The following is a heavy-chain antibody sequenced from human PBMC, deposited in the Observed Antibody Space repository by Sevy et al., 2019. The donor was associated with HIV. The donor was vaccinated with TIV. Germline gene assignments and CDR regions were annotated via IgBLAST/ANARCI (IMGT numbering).Heavy chain of an antibody. CDR1: GYTFTSYD. Sequence: ASVNVSCKASGYTFTSYDINWVRQATGQGLEWMGWMNSNSGNTGYSQKFQGRVTMTRNTSISTACMELSSLRSEDTAVYYCARYYYDSSGYYDCKGMDVWGQGTTVTVSS. J-gene: IGHJ6*02. D-gene: IGHD3-22*01. CDR3: ARYYYDSSGYYDCKGMDV. CDR2: MNSNSGNT. V-gene: IGHV1-8*01.